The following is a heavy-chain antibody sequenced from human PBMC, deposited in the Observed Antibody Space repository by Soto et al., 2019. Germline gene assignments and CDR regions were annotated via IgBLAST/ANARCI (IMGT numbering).Heavy chain of an antibody. D-gene: IGHD1-1*01. CDR2: ISGSGGRT. Sequence: GGSLRLSCAASGFTFSFYAMSWVRQAPGKGLEWVSTISGSGGRTNYADSVKGRFTISRDNSKTTLYLQMNSLRAEDTAVYYCAHGTAFDYGGQGTLATVSA. V-gene: IGHV3-23*01. CDR3: AHGTAFDY. CDR1: GFTFSFYA. J-gene: IGHJ4*02.